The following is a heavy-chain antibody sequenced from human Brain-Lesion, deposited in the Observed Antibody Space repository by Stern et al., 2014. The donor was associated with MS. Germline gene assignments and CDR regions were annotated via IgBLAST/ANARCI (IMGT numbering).Heavy chain of an antibody. D-gene: IGHD3-10*01. CDR3: AKLWLGELPESPFDY. J-gene: IGHJ4*02. Sequence: QLVESGPGLVKPSETLSLTCTVSGGSISSSSYYWGWLRQPPGKGLGWIGRIYYRGSTYYNPFPKSPVTTSMGPFKDQFSLRLSSVTAADTAVYFCAKLWLGELPESPFDYWGQGTLVTVSS. CDR1: GGSISSSSYY. CDR2: IYYRGST. V-gene: IGHV4-39*01.